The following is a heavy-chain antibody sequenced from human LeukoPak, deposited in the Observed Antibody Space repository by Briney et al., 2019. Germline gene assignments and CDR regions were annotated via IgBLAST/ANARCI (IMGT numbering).Heavy chain of an antibody. Sequence: GASVKVSCKASGYTFTGYYMHWVRQAPGQGLEWMGWINPNSGGTNYAQKFQGRVTMTRDTSISTAYMELSRLRSDDTAVYYCARVLGIAAAGAFDIWGQGTMVTVSS. V-gene: IGHV1-2*02. J-gene: IGHJ3*02. CDR3: ARVLGIAAAGAFDI. CDR1: GYTFTGYY. D-gene: IGHD6-13*01. CDR2: INPNSGGT.